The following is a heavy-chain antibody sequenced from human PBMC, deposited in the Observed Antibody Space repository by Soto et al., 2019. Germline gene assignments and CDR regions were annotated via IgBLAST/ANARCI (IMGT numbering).Heavy chain of an antibody. CDR3: ARDRSPSYRTIPFDY. CDR1: GFTFSSYG. J-gene: IGHJ4*02. D-gene: IGHD3-16*02. Sequence: GGSLRLSCAASGFTFSSYGMHWVRQAPGKGLERVAVIWYDGSNKYYADSVKGRFTISRDNSKNTLYLQMNSLRAEDTAVYYCARDRSPSYRTIPFDYWGQGTLVTVSS. CDR2: IWYDGSNK. V-gene: IGHV3-33*01.